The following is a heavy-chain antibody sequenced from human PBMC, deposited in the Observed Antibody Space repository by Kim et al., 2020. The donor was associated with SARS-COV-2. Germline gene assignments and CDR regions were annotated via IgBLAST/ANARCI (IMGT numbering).Heavy chain of an antibody. J-gene: IGHJ4*02. D-gene: IGHD4-17*01. V-gene: IGHV3-7*01. CDR1: GSTFSNHW. Sequence: GGSLRLSCVASGSTFSNHWMNWVRQAPGKGLEWVANINPDGSEKAYVDSVKGRFTVSRDNAKSTLYLQMNSLRVEDTAVYYFTVGHYGHWGLGTLVTVSS. CDR3: TVGHYGH. CDR2: INPDGSEK.